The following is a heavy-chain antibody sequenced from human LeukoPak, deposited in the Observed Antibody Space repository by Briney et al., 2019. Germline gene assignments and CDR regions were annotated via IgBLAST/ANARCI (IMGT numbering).Heavy chain of an antibody. D-gene: IGHD3-22*01. J-gene: IGHJ4*02. CDR3: ARPGYYYDTSGYYYRDY. Sequence: SETLSLTCTVSGGPISSSSYYWGWIRQPPGKGLEWIGSIYYSGSTYYNPSLKSRVTISVDTSKNQFSLKLSSVTAADTAVYYCARPGYYYDTSGYYYRDYWGQGTLVTVSS. V-gene: IGHV4-39*01. CDR2: IYYSGST. CDR1: GGPISSSSYY.